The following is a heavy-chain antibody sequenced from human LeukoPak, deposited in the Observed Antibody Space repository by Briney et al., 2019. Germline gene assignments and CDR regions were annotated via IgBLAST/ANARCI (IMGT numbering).Heavy chain of an antibody. J-gene: IGHJ3*02. D-gene: IGHD2-8*02. CDR2: ISNDAGRT. Sequence: GGSLRLSCAASGFTFSNFPMTWVRQAPGKGLEWVSAISNDAGRTYYADSVKGRFTISRDNSKNTLSLQMNSLRAEDTALYYCAKSVLVTGADAFDIWGQGMMVTVSS. V-gene: IGHV3-23*01. CDR1: GFTFSNFP. CDR3: AKSVLVTGADAFDI.